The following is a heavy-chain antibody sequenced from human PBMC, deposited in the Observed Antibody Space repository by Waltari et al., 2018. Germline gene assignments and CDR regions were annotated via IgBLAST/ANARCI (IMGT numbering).Heavy chain of an antibody. CDR3: ARGPVGAAIWFDL. Sequence: EVQLVQSGAEVQMPGPTVKVSCKPSGYPFTDHYIHWLQQAPGKGPEWMGRFDPDDESTIFAPRFQGRVNITADTSTDTGHMELTSLTSEDTAVYYCARGPVGAAIWFDLWGQGTLVSVSS. D-gene: IGHD1-26*01. CDR1: GYPFTDHY. V-gene: IGHV1-69-2*01. CDR2: FDPDDEST. J-gene: IGHJ5*02.